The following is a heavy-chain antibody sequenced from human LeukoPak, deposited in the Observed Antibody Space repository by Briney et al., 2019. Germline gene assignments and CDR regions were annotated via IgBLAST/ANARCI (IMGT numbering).Heavy chain of an antibody. CDR1: GGSISSGGYS. CDR3: ATQLGDDAFDI. V-gene: IGHV4-30-4*07. J-gene: IGHJ3*02. D-gene: IGHD6-13*01. CDR2: IYYSGST. Sequence: PSETLSLTCAVSGGSISSGGYSWSWIRQPPRKGLEWIGYIYYSGSTYYNPSLKSRVTISVDTSKNQFSLKLSSVTAADTAVYYCATQLGDDAFDIWGQGTMVTVSS.